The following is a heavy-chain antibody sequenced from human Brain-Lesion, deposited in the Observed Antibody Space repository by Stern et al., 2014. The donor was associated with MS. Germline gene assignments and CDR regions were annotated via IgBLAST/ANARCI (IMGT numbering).Heavy chain of an antibody. V-gene: IGHV4-61*02. D-gene: IGHD2-2*01. Sequence: VQLVESGPGLVKPSQTLSLSCTVSGGSISSGGYYWSWIRQPAGKGLEWIGRIFNSGSTSYTPSLKSRFPISKDTPKNQFPLRLNPMTAADTAVYYCARGRVVPGFQYYATDVWGQGTTVIVSS. J-gene: IGHJ6*02. CDR3: ARGRVVPGFQYYATDV. CDR1: GGSISSGGYY. CDR2: IFNSGST.